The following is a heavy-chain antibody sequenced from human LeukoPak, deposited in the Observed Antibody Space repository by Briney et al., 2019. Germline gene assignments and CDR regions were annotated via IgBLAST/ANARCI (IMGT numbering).Heavy chain of an antibody. CDR2: ISAYNGNT. J-gene: IGHJ4*02. V-gene: IGHV1-18*01. CDR3: ARDNLYYYWAISDY. Sequence: GASVKVSCKASEYTFTGYYMHWVRQAPGQGLEWMGWISAYNGNTNYAQKLQGRVTMTTDTSTSTAYMELRSLRSDDTAVYYCARDNLYYYWAISDYWGQGTLVTVSS. D-gene: IGHD3-22*01. CDR1: EYTFTGYY.